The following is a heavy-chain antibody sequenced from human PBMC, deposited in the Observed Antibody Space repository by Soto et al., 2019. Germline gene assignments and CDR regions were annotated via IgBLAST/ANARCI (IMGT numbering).Heavy chain of an antibody. D-gene: IGHD6-13*01. CDR3: ARGYSSSWYIYFDY. J-gene: IGHJ4*02. CDR1: GGSISSGGYY. V-gene: IGHV4-31*03. CDR2: IYYSGST. Sequence: QVQLQESGPGLVKPSQTLSLTCTVSGGSISSGGYYWSWIRQHPGKGLEWIGYIYYSGSTYYNPSLKSRVTISVDTSKNQSSLKLSSVTAADTAVYYCARGYSSSWYIYFDYWGQGTLVTVSS.